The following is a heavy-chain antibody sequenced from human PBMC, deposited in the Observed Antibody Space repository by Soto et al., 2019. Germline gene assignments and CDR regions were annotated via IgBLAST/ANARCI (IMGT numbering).Heavy chain of an antibody. D-gene: IGHD3-10*01. CDR3: ARDVDDYSGSGSYDSEDGVDG. J-gene: IGHJ6*01. Sequence: ASVKVSCRASGYTFTGYDMPWVRQAPGQGLEWMGWINPNSGGTNYAQKFQGWVTMTRDTSISPAYMELSRLRSNDTAVYYCARDVDDYSGSGSYDSEDGVDGGGQGSTVSVSS. CDR2: INPNSGGT. CDR1: GYTFTGYD. V-gene: IGHV1-2*04.